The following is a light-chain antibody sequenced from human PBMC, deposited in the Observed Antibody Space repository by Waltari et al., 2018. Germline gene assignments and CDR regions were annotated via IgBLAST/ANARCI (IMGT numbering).Light chain of an antibody. V-gene: IGKV3-15*01. CDR2: GSS. Sequence: ETVMTQSPATLSVSPGERATLSCRASQTVSSNLAWYPQKPGQAPRLLIYGSSTRATGIPARFSGSGSGTQFTLTISSLQSEDFAVYYGQQYNNWRPWTFGQGTKVEIK. J-gene: IGKJ1*01. CDR3: QQYNNWRPWT. CDR1: QTVSSN.